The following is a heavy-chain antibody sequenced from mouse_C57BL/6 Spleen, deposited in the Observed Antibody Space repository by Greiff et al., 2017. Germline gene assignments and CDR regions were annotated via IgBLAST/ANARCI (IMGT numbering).Heavy chain of an antibody. V-gene: IGHV1-50*01. J-gene: IGHJ3*01. CDR3: ARRSSGYEVAY. D-gene: IGHD3-2*02. CDR1: GYTFTSYW. Sequence: QVQLQQPGAELVKPGASVKLSCKASGYTFTSYWMQWVKQRPGQGLEWIGEIDPSDSYTNYNQKFKGKATLTVDTSSSTAYMQLSSLTSEDSAVYYCARRSSGYEVAYWGQGTLVTVSA. CDR2: IDPSDSYT.